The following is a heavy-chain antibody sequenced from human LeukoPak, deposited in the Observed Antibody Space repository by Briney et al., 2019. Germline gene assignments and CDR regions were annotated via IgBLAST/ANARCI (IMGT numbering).Heavy chain of an antibody. Sequence: PSGTLSLTCAVSGGSFSSSNWWSWVRQPPGKGLEWIGEIYHSGTTNYNPSLKSRVTISVDTSKNQFSLKLSSVTAADTAVYYCARLRNYDNSGYYPFDYWGQGTLVTVSS. CDR1: GGSFSSSNW. V-gene: IGHV4-4*02. CDR2: IYHSGTT. CDR3: ARLRNYDNSGYYPFDY. D-gene: IGHD3-22*01. J-gene: IGHJ4*02.